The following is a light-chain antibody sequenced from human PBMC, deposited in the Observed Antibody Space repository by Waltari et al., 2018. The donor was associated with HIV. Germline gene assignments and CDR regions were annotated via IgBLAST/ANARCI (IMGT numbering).Light chain of an antibody. J-gene: IGKJ1*01. CDR1: QGISTY. CDR2: AAS. Sequence: DIQMTQSPSSLSASVGDRVTITCRASQGISTYLAWYQHKPGKVPKLLIHAASTLQSGVPSRFSGSGSGTDFTLTITSLQPEDVATYYCQKYNSAPRTFGQGTKVEIK. V-gene: IGKV1-27*01. CDR3: QKYNSAPRT.